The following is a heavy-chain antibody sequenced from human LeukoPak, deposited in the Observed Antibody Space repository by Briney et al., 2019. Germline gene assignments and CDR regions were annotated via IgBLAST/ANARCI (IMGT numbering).Heavy chain of an antibody. CDR1: GGSISSYY. J-gene: IGHJ4*02. CDR3: ARDHDSSGYLDY. Sequence: PSETLSLTCTVSGGSISSYYWSWIRQPPGKGLEWIGYIYYSGSTNYNPSLKSRVTVSVDTSKNQFSLKLSSVTAADTAVYYCARDHDSSGYLDYWGQGTLVTVSS. V-gene: IGHV4-59*01. CDR2: IYYSGST. D-gene: IGHD3-22*01.